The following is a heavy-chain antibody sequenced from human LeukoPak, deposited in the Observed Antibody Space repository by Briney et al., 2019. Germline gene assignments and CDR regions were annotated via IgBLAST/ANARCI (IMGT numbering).Heavy chain of an antibody. Sequence: SQTLSLTCAVSGGSISSGGYSWSWIRQPPGKGLEWIGYIYHSGSTYYNPSLKSRVTISVDTSKNQFSLKLSSVTAADTAVYYCARDVGVVFEESYGMDVWGQGTTVTVSS. CDR1: GGSISSGGYS. CDR3: ARDVGVVFEESYGMDV. V-gene: IGHV4-30-2*01. J-gene: IGHJ6*02. CDR2: IYHSGST. D-gene: IGHD3-3*01.